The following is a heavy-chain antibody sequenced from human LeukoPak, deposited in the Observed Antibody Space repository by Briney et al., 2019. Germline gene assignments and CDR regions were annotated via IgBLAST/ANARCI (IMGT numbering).Heavy chain of an antibody. V-gene: IGHV4-30-2*01. CDR1: GGSISSGAYS. CDR2: IYHSGST. Sequence: SQTLSLTCAVSGGSISSGAYSWSWIRQPPGKGLEWVGYIYHSGSTYYNPSLKSRVTISVDRSKNQFALKLSSVTAADTAVYYCARIIQLWYFDYWGQGTLVTVSS. CDR3: ARIIQLWYFDY. J-gene: IGHJ4*02. D-gene: IGHD5-18*01.